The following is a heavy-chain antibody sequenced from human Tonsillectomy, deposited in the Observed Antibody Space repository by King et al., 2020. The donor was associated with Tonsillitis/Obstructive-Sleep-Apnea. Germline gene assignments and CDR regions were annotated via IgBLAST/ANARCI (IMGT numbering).Heavy chain of an antibody. CDR1: GDSVSSNSAA. CDR2: TYYRSKWYN. CDR3: ASVLGPYCGGDFFSGFDF. Sequence: VQLQQSGPGLVKPSQTLSLTCAISGDSVSSNSAAWNWIRQSPSRGLEWLGRTYYRSKWYNDYAVSVKSRITINPDTSKNQFSLQLNSVTPEDTAVYYCASVLGPYCGGDFFSGFDFWGQGTLVTVSS. D-gene: IGHD2-21*01. J-gene: IGHJ4*02. V-gene: IGHV6-1*01.